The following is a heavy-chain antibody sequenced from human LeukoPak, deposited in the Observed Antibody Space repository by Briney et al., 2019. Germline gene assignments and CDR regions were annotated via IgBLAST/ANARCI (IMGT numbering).Heavy chain of an antibody. CDR2: ISAYNGNT. CDR3: ERGSREVAIAMIVVVPQGDWFDI. Sequence: GASVRVSCKASGYTFTGYYMHWVRQAPGQGLEGMGWISAYNGNTNYAPTLQGRVTITTDTSKSTAYMELSSLTSDDTAGYYCERGSREVAIAMIVVVPQGDWFDIWGQGTMVTVSS. J-gene: IGHJ3*02. CDR1: GYTFTGYY. V-gene: IGHV1-18*04. D-gene: IGHD3-22*01.